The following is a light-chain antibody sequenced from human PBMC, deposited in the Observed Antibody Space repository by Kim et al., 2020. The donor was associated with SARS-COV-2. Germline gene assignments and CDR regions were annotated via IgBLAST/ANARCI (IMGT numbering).Light chain of an antibody. V-gene: IGLV3-1*01. CDR2: QDS. J-gene: IGLJ2*01. CDR1: KLGYKF. Sequence: SYELTQPPLVSVSPGQTASITCSGDKLGYKFTSWYQQKPDQSPVLVIYQDSRRPSGIPERFSGSNSGNTATLVISGTQAMDEADYYCQAWDSSTGHLVFG. CDR3: QAWDSSTGHLV.